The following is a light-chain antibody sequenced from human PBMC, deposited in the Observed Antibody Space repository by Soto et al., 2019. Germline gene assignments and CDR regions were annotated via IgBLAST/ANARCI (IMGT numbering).Light chain of an antibody. CDR3: TSWTTSTTMI. J-gene: IGLJ2*01. V-gene: IGLV2-14*03. CDR1: SSDIGAYNF. CDR2: DVN. Sequence: QSALTQPASVSGSPGQSITISCTGTSSDIGAYNFVSWYQQHPGKAPKLMLYDVNIRSSGVSNRFSGSKSGNTASLTISGLQAEDEADYYCTSWTTSTTMIFGGGTKLTAL.